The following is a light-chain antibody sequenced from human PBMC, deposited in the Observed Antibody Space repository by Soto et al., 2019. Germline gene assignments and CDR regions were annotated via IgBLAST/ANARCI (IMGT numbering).Light chain of an antibody. CDR1: QGISNW. J-gene: IGKJ4*01. CDR2: SAS. CDR3: QQTNRFPPT. V-gene: IGKV1-12*01. Sequence: DIQMTQSPSFMSASVGDRVTITCRASQGISNWLAWYQQKPGKAPELLIYSASTLQSGVPSRFSGSGSGTDFTLTIRSPQPEDFAPYYCQQTNRFPPTFGGGTKVDIK.